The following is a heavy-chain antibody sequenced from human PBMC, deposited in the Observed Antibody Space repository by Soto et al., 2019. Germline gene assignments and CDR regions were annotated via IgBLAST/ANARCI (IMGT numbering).Heavy chain of an antibody. D-gene: IGHD2-15*01. CDR3: ARGDREDTAVVIGVRPGEYGVDV. Sequence: QVQLVESGGGVVQPGRSLRLSCAAYGFTFSNYAMHWVRQAPGKGLECVAVISYHGGNRFYRDYVKGRFTISRDNSKNTVHLQIDSLRYEDAAVYYCARGDREDTAVVIGVRPGEYGVDVWGQGATVTVSS. CDR1: GFTFSNYA. CDR2: ISYHGGNR. V-gene: IGHV3-30*04. J-gene: IGHJ6*02.